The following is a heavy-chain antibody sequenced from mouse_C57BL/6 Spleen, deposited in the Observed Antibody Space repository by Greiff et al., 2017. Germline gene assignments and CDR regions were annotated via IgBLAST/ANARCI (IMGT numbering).Heavy chain of an antibody. V-gene: IGHV2-2*01. J-gene: IGHJ1*03. D-gene: IGHD1-1*01. CDR1: GFSLTSDG. Sequence: VMLVESGPGLVQSSQSLSITCTVSGFSLTSDGVHWVRQSPGKGLEWLGVIWSGGSTDYNAAFISRLSISKDNSKSQVFFKMNSLQADDTAIYYCASDYYGSSYGYFDVWGTGTTVTVSS. CDR3: ASDYYGSSYGYFDV. CDR2: IWSGGST.